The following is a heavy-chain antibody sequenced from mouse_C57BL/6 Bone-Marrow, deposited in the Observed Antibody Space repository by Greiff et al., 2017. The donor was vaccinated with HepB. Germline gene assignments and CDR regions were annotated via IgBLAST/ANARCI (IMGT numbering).Heavy chain of an antibody. CDR2: IWGVGST. CDR1: GFSLTSYG. V-gene: IGHV2-6*01. Sequence: QVQLKESGPGLVAPSQSLSITCPVSGFSLTSYGVDWVRQSPGKGLEWLGVIWGVGSTNYNSALKSRLSISKDNSKSQVFLKMNSLQTDDTAMYYCASEHGYSRFAYWGQGTLVTVSA. J-gene: IGHJ3*01. D-gene: IGHD2-3*01. CDR3: ASEHGYSRFAY.